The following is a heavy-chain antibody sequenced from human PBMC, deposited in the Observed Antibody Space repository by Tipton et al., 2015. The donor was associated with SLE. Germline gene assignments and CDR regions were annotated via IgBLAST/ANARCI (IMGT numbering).Heavy chain of an antibody. V-gene: IGHV4-59*12. CDR2: INYSGTT. CDR3: ARAIGVNYFNL. CDR1: GGSISNYF. J-gene: IGHJ4*02. D-gene: IGHD3-16*01. Sequence: TLSLTCTVSGGSISNYFWGWIRQPPGKGLEWIGNINYSGTTYYNPSLKTRVTVSVDTSKVQSSLRLTSMTAADTAVYFCARAIGVNYFNLWGQGTLVTVSS.